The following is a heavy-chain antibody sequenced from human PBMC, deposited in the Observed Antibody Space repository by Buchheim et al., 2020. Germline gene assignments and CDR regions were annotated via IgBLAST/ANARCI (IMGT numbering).Heavy chain of an antibody. V-gene: IGHV3-30*18. J-gene: IGHJ4*02. Sequence: QVQLVESGGGVVQPGRSLRLSCAASGFTFSSYGMHWVRQAPGKGLEWVAVISYDGSNKYYADSVKGRFTISRDNSKNTHYMKMNSLRAEDTAVYYCVKDWPRDCSGGSCPLDYWGQGTL. CDR2: ISYDGSNK. D-gene: IGHD2-15*01. CDR3: VKDWPRDCSGGSCPLDY. CDR1: GFTFSSYG.